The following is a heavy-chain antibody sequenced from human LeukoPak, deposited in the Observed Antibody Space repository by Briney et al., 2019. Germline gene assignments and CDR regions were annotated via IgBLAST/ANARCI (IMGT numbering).Heavy chain of an antibody. Sequence: GASVKVSRKATGGTFNNYAISWLRQAPGQGLEWMGRIIPTLNIANYAQKFQGRVTITAVKSTSTAYLELSSLRSEDTAVYYCGYCSGGSCYSRDWFDPWGQGTLVTVSS. D-gene: IGHD2-15*01. CDR1: GGTFNNYA. CDR3: GYCSGGSCYSRDWFDP. CDR2: IIPTLNIA. V-gene: IGHV1-69*10. J-gene: IGHJ5*02.